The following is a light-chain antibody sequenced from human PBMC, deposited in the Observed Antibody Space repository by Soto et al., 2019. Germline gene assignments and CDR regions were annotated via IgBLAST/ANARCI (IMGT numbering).Light chain of an antibody. V-gene: IGLV2-14*01. J-gene: IGLJ1*01. CDR1: SSDVGGYNY. CDR3: SSYTSSSTLYV. Sequence: QSVLTQPASVSGSPGQSITISCTGTSSDVGGYNYVSWYQQHPGKAPKLMIYEVSNRPSGVSNRFSGSKSGNTASLTIPGLQAEDEADYYCSSYTSSSTLYVFGTGTKATVL. CDR2: EVS.